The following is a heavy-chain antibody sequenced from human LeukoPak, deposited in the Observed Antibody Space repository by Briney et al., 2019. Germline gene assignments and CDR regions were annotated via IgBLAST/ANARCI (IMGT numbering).Heavy chain of an antibody. V-gene: IGHV3-66*01. D-gene: IGHD6-13*01. CDR3: VRDIVPYSSNWYYFDY. Sequence: GGSLRLSCAASGITVSRDYMSWVRQAPGKGLEWVSIIYSGGDTYYADSVKGRFTISRDNSKNTLYLQMNSLRAEDTAVYYCVRDIVPYSSNWYYFDYWGQGTLVTVSS. CDR2: IYSGGDT. J-gene: IGHJ4*02. CDR1: GITVSRDY.